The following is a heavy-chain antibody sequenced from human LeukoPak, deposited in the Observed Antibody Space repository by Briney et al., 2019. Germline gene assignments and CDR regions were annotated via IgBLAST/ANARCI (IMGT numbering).Heavy chain of an antibody. CDR2: INAGNGDT. J-gene: IGHJ4*02. CDR1: GYTFTIYV. CDR3: ARSPRSGWYWDY. D-gene: IGHD6-19*01. V-gene: IGHV1-3*01. Sequence: ASVKVSCKASGYTFTIYVVHWVRQTPGQRLELMGCINAGNGDTKYSQSFQGRVTITRDASASTAYIEVSSLRSEDTTVYYCARSPRSGWYWDYWGQGTLVTVSS.